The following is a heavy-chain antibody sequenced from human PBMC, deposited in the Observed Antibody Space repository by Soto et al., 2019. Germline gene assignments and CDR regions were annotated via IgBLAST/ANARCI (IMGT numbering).Heavy chain of an antibody. Sequence: SVKVSCKASGGTFSSYAISWVRQAPGQGLEWMGGIIPIFGTANYAQKFQGRVTITADKSTSTAYMELSSLRSEDTAVYYCASALSLWAAPGPDLYGMDVWGQGTTVTVSS. J-gene: IGHJ6*02. CDR2: IIPIFGTA. V-gene: IGHV1-69*06. CDR3: ASALSLWAAPGPDLYGMDV. CDR1: GGTFSSYA. D-gene: IGHD3-16*02.